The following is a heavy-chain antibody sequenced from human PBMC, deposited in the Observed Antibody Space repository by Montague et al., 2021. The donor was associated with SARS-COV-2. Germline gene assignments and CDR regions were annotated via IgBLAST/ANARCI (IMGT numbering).Heavy chain of an antibody. CDR3: TRDYRSIVGDGLDI. CDR1: GFTFSNYD. J-gene: IGHJ3*02. CDR2: ISTSAYTT. D-gene: IGHD3-16*02. V-gene: IGHV3-48*03. Sequence: SLRLSCAASGFTFSNYDMNWVRQAPGKGPDCLSYISTSAYTTSYAGSVKGRFTISRDNGKNSLFLQMNSLRVEDTAVYYCTRDYRSIVGDGLDIWGQGTKVTVSS.